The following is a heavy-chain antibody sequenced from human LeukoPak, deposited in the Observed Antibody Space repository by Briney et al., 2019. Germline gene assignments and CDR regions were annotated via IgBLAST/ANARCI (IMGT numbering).Heavy chain of an antibody. Sequence: GGSLRLSCAASGFTFSSYWMSWVRQAPGKGLEWVANIKQDGSEKYYVDSVKGRFTISGDDAKNTVYLQMNSLRAEDTAVYYCARVGDYGSGFDYWGQGTLVTVSS. CDR3: ARVGDYGSGFDY. D-gene: IGHD3-10*01. V-gene: IGHV3-7*01. CDR1: GFTFSSYW. CDR2: IKQDGSEK. J-gene: IGHJ4*02.